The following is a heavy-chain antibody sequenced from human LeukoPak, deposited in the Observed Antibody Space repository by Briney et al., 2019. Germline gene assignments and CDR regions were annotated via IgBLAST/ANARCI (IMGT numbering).Heavy chain of an antibody. CDR2: MYTSGRT. V-gene: IGHV4-4*07. CDR1: GGSISSYY. J-gene: IGHJ3*02. CDR3: ARAGGGAYDDAFDI. Sequence: PSETLSLTCTVSGGSISSYYWSWIRQPAGKGLEWIGRMYTSGRTNYNASLKSRVTMSVDTSKNQISLKLSSVTAADTAVYYCARAGGGAYDDAFDIWGQGTMVTVSS. D-gene: IGHD3-16*01.